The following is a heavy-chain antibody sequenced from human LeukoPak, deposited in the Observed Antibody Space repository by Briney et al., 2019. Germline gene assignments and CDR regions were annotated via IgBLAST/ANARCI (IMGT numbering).Heavy chain of an antibody. CDR2: ISYDGSNK. Sequence: GGSLRLSCAASGFTFSSYAMHWVRQAPGKGLEWVAVISYDGSNKYYADSVKGRFTISRDNAKNSLYLQMNSLRAEDTAVYYCARDGSYLSSLDYWGQGTLVTVSS. CDR1: GFTFSSYA. V-gene: IGHV3-30*04. J-gene: IGHJ4*02. CDR3: ARDGSYLSSLDY. D-gene: IGHD1-26*01.